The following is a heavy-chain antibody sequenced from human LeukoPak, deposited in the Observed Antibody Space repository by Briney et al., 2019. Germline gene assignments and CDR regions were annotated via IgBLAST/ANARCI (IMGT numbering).Heavy chain of an antibody. V-gene: IGHV4-34*01. CDR2: INHRGST. CDR3: ARVGLDWGSFDY. CDR1: GGSFSPYY. Sequence: SETLSLTCTVYGGSFSPYYWNWIRQPPGKGLEWIGEINHRGSTTYNPSLKSRVTISLDTSKNQFSLKLSSVTAADTAVYYCARVGLDWGSFDYWGQGTLVTVSS. D-gene: IGHD3/OR15-3a*01. J-gene: IGHJ4*02.